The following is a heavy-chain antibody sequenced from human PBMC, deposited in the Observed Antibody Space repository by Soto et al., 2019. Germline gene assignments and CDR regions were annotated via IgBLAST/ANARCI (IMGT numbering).Heavy chain of an antibody. CDR2: IKEDGSEK. CDR3: AKGYCGAGICSRSVDI. Sequence: GGSLRLSCAPSGFCFSRHRMTWGRQAPGKGLEWVANIKEDGSEKYYLDSVKGRFTISRDNTKNSVNLQMISLRAEDTGVYYCAKGYCGAGICSRSVDIWGRGTMVTVSS. CDR1: GFCFSRHR. V-gene: IGHV3-7*01. D-gene: IGHD5-12*01. J-gene: IGHJ3*02.